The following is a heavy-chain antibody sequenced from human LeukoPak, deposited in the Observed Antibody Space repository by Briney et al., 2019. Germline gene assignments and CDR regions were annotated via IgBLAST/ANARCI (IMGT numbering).Heavy chain of an antibody. Sequence: QPGGSLRLSCAASGFTFRSYWMHWVRQAPGKGLVWVSRINSDGSSTSYADSVKGRFTISRDNAKDTLYLQMNSLRAEDTAVYYCARVLKAPLPYYYGMDVWGQGTTVTVSS. CDR3: ARVLKAPLPYYYGMDV. CDR1: GFTFRSYW. CDR2: INSDGSST. V-gene: IGHV3-74*01. J-gene: IGHJ6*02.